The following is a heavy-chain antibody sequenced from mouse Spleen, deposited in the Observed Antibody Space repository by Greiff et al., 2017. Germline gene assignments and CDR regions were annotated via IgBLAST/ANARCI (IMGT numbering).Heavy chain of an antibody. CDR3: ARYNYGSSWYFDV. Sequence: EVMLVESGGGLVKPGGSLKLSCAASGFTFSDYGMHWVRQAPEKGLEWVAYISSGSSTIYYADTVKGRFTISRDNAKNTLFLQMTSLRSEDTAMYYCARYNYGSSWYFDVWGTGTTVTVSS. J-gene: IGHJ1*03. CDR1: GFTFSDYG. V-gene: IGHV5-17*01. D-gene: IGHD1-1*01. CDR2: ISSGSSTI.